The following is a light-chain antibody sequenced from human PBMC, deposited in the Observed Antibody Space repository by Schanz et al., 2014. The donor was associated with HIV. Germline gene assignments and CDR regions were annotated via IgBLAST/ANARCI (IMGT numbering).Light chain of an antibody. CDR2: GAS. CDR1: QSVSGDY. CDR3: HQYGRLPWT. J-gene: IGKJ1*01. Sequence: EIVLTQSPGTLSLSPGERATLSCRASQSVSGDYFAWYQQKPGQAPRLLIYGASSSGTGIPDRFSGGGCGXXFTISINRMEAXXXXXXYYHQYGRLPWTFGQGTKVEVK. V-gene: IGKV3-20*01.